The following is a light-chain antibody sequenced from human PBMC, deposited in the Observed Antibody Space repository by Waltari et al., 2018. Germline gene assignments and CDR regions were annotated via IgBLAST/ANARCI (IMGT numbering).Light chain of an antibody. CDR2: WAS. V-gene: IGKV4-1*01. Sequence: VLYSSNNKNYLAWYQQKPGQPPKLLIYWASTRESGVPDRFSDSGSGTDFTLTISRLQAEDVAVYYCQQYYSFPVTFGGGTKVEIK. J-gene: IGKJ4*01. CDR1: VLYSSNNKNY. CDR3: QQYYSFPVT.